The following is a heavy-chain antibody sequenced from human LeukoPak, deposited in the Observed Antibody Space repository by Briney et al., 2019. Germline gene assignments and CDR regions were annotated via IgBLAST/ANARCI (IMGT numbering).Heavy chain of an antibody. CDR3: ARVPYYSSSWRDYYYYYMDV. Sequence: GASVKVSCKASGGTFSSYAISWVRQAPGQGLEWMGGIIPIFGTANYAQKFQGRVTITADKSTSTAYMELSSLRSEDTAVYYCARVPYYSSSWRDYYYYYMDVWGKGTTVTVSS. CDR1: GGTFSSYA. J-gene: IGHJ6*03. V-gene: IGHV1-69*06. CDR2: IIPIFGTA. D-gene: IGHD6-13*01.